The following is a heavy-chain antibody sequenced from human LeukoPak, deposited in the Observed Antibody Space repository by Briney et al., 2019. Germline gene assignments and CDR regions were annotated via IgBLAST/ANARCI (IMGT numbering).Heavy chain of an antibody. CDR1: GFTFSSYS. CDR3: ARDGRSSTSCYD. J-gene: IGHJ4*02. V-gene: IGHV3-21*01. CDR2: ISSSSSYI. D-gene: IGHD2-2*01. Sequence: GGSLRLSCAASGFTFSSYSMNWVRQAPGKGLECVSSISSSSSYIYYADSVKGRFTISRDNAKNSLYLQMNSLGAEDTAVYYCARDGRSSTSCYDWGQGTLVTVSS.